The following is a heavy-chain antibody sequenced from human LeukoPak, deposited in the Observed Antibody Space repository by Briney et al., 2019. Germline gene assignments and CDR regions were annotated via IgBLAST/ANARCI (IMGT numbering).Heavy chain of an antibody. CDR3: ARGNILTGYCFDF. J-gene: IGHJ4*02. CDR2: IHYTGAT. V-gene: IGHV4-34*04. Sequence: SETLPLTCAVYGGSITGYYWSWIRQTPGRGLEWVGEIHYTGATSHNPSLKSRATISTDTSKNQFSLRLSSVTAADTAVYYCARGNILTGYCFDFWGQGALVTVSS. D-gene: IGHD3-9*01. CDR1: GGSITGYY.